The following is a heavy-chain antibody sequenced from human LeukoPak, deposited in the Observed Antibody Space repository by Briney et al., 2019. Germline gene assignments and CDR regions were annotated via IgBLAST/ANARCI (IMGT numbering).Heavy chain of an antibody. D-gene: IGHD6-19*01. Sequence: GESLKISCKGSGYSFTTHWIGWVRQMPGKGLEWMGIIFPGDSDTAYSPSFQGHVTISADKSISTAFLQWSSLKASDSAMYYCARVSDISVAAYFDYWGQGTLVTVSS. CDR1: GYSFTTHW. CDR2: IFPGDSDT. V-gene: IGHV5-51*01. CDR3: ARVSDISVAAYFDY. J-gene: IGHJ4*02.